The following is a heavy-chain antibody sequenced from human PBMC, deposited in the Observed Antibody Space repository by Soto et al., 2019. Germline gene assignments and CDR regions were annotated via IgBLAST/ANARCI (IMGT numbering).Heavy chain of an antibody. Sequence: GSVRLSCAASGFTFSDFFMSWFRQAPGKGLEWVSFISSSSTYTNYADSVKGRFTVSRDNAKNSLYLQMTSLRVEDTAAYYCARYRSYGDVDYWGPGTLVTVSS. V-gene: IGHV3-11*06. CDR2: ISSSSTYT. CDR1: GFTFSDFF. CDR3: ARYRSYGDVDY. J-gene: IGHJ4*02. D-gene: IGHD5-18*01.